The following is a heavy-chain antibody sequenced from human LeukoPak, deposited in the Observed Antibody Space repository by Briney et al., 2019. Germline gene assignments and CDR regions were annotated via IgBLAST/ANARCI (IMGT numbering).Heavy chain of an antibody. CDR2: INHSGST. CDR3: ARSRLGGDCYGS. D-gene: IGHD2-21*01. Sequence: PSETLSLTCAVYGGSFSGYYWSWIRQPPGKGLEWIGEINHSGSTNYNPSLKSRVTISVDTSKNQFSLKLSSVTAADTAVYYCARSRLGGDCYGSWGPGTLVTVSS. CDR1: GGSFSGYY. V-gene: IGHV4-34*01. J-gene: IGHJ4*02.